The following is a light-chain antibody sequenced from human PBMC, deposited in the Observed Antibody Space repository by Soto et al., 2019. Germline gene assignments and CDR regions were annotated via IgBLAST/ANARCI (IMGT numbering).Light chain of an antibody. CDR2: DVS. CDR1: NNDVGGYNS. Sequence: QSALTQPRSVSGSPGQSVTISCTGTNNDVGGYNSVSWYQQLPGKAPKLMIYDVSKRPSGVPGRFSASRSGNTASLTISGLQAEDEADYYCCSYAGSYTHVFGTGTKLTVL. V-gene: IGLV2-11*01. J-gene: IGLJ1*01. CDR3: CSYAGSYTHV.